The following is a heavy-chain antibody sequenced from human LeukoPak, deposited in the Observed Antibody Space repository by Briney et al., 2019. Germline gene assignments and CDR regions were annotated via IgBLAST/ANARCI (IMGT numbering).Heavy chain of an antibody. J-gene: IGHJ4*02. Sequence: VASVKVSCKASGYTFTSYGISWVRQAPGQGLEWMGWISAYNGNTNYAQKLQGRVTMTTDTSTSTAYMELRSLRSDDTAVYYCARESRYCSSTSCSLFDYWGQGTLVTVSS. D-gene: IGHD2-2*01. CDR2: ISAYNGNT. CDR1: GYTFTSYG. V-gene: IGHV1-18*01. CDR3: ARESRYCSSTSCSLFDY.